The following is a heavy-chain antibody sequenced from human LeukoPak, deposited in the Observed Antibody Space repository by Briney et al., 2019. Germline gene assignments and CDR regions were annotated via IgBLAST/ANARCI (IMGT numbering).Heavy chain of an antibody. V-gene: IGHV4-61*02. CDR3: ARGPQRRSGPTRFDY. Sequence: PSETLSLTCTVSGGSISSGSYYWSWIRQPAGKGLEWIGRIYTSGSTNYNPSLKSRVTISLDTSKNQFSLKLSSVTAADTAVYYCARGPQRRSGPTRFDYWGQGTLVTVSS. D-gene: IGHD6-19*01. CDR1: GGSISSGSYY. J-gene: IGHJ4*02. CDR2: IYTSGST.